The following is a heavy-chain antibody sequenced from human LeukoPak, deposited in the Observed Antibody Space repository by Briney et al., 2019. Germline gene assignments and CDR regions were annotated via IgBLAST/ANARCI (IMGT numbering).Heavy chain of an antibody. V-gene: IGHV3-21*01. CDR2: ISSSSYI. Sequence: PGGSLRLSCAASGFTFSSFSMNWVRQAPGKGLEWVSSISSSSYIYYADSVKGRFTISRDNSKNTLYLQMNSLRAEDTAVYYCAKEGEIQLWHPYYFDYWGQGTLVTVSS. CDR3: AKEGEIQLWHPYYFDY. J-gene: IGHJ4*02. D-gene: IGHD5-18*01. CDR1: GFTFSSFS.